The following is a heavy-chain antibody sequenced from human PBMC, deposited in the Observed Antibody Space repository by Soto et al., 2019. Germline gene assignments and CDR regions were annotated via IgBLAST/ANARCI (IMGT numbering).Heavy chain of an antibody. CDR3: VSAAETLLIQPKFDY. D-gene: IGHD5-18*01. CDR1: GDSVGSSSYY. J-gene: IGHJ4*02. CDR2: IYYSGST. Sequence: QVQLQESGPGLVKPSETLSLACAVSGDSVGSSSYYWSWLRQPPGKGLEWIGYIYYSGSTNYNPSLKSLGTTSXXXSXXPSSLTLSSVTPADTAVYYCVSAAETLLIQPKFDYWGRGALVTVSS. V-gene: IGHV4-61*01.